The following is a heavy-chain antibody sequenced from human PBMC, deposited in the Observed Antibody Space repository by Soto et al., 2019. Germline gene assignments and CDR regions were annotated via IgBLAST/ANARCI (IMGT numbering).Heavy chain of an antibody. CDR1: GYTLTELS. V-gene: IGHV1-24*01. J-gene: IGHJ2*01. CDR3: ARDRHYYGSGSYYNGEGDWYFDL. D-gene: IGHD3-10*01. CDR2: FDPEDGET. Sequence: GASVKVSCKVSGYTLTELSMHWVRQAPGKGLEWMGGFDPEDGETIYAQKFQGRVTMTEDTSTDTAYMELSRLRSDDTAVYYCARDRHYYGSGSYYNGEGDWYFDLWGRGTLVTVSS.